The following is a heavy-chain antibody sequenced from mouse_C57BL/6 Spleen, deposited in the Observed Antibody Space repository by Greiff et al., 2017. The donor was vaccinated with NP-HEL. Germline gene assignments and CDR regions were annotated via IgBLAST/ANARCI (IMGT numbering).Heavy chain of an antibody. V-gene: IGHV5-9*01. CDR3: AREGSNLTSCYAMDY. D-gene: IGHD1-1*01. Sequence: DVKLVESGGGLVKPGGSLKLSCAASGFTFSSYTMSWVRQTPEKRLEWVATISGGGGNTYYPDSVKGRFTISRDNAKNTLYLQMSSLRSEDAALYFCAREGSNLTSCYAMDYWGQGTSVTVSS. CDR1: GFTFSSYT. J-gene: IGHJ4*01. CDR2: ISGGGGNT.